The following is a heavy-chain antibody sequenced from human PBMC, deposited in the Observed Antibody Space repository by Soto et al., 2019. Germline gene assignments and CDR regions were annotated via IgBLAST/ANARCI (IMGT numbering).Heavy chain of an antibody. CDR2: IKQDGSEK. V-gene: IGHV3-7*03. D-gene: IGHD3-3*01. CDR3: ARGARVTIFGVVIPDGMDV. Sequence: PGGSLGLSCAASGFTFSSYGMSWVRPAPGKGLEWVANIKQDGSEKYYVDSVKGRFTISRDNAKNSLYLQMNSLRAEDTAVYYCARGARVTIFGVVIPDGMDVWGQGTTVTVSS. CDR1: GFTFSSYG. J-gene: IGHJ6*02.